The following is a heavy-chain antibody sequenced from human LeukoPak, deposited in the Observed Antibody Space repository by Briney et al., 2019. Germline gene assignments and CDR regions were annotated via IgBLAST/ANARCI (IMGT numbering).Heavy chain of an antibody. V-gene: IGHV4-4*07. CDR2: IYISGST. J-gene: IGHJ4*02. CDR3: ATTNDYTRGGYDY. CDR1: GFTFSSYA. Sequence: GSLRLSCAASGFTFSSYAMSWVRQAPGKGLEWIGRIYISGSTNYNPSLKSRVTMSVDTSKNQFSLTLSSVTAADTAVYYCATTNDYTRGGYDYWGQGTLVTVSS. D-gene: IGHD4-11*01.